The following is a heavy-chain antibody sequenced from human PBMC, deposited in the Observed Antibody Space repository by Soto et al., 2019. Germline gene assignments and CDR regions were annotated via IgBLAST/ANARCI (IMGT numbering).Heavy chain of an antibody. D-gene: IGHD5-18*01. V-gene: IGHV4-4*07. CDR3: ERGGYSYDNDAFDI. J-gene: IGHJ3*02. CDR2: IYTSGST. CDR1: GGPISSYY. Sequence: TLSLTCTVPGGPISSYYWSWIRQPAGKGLEWIGRIYTSGSTNYNPSLKSRVTMSVDTSKNQFSLKLSSVTAADTAVYYCERGGYSYDNDAFDIWGQGTMVTVS.